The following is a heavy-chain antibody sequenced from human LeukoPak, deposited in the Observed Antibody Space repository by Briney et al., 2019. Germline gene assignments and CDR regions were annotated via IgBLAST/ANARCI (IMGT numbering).Heavy chain of an antibody. CDR1: GFTFSSYS. D-gene: IGHD5-12*01. CDR3: AKADDSGYDTYMDV. Sequence: PGGSLRLSCAASGFTFSSYSMNWVRQAPGEGLEWVSYISSNTIYYADSVKGRFTISRDNAKNSLYLQMNSLRAEDTAVYYCAKADDSGYDTYMDVWGKGTTVTISS. J-gene: IGHJ6*03. V-gene: IGHV3-48*01. CDR2: ISSNTI.